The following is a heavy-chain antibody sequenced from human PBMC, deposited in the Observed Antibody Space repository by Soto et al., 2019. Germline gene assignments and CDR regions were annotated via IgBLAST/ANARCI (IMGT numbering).Heavy chain of an antibody. Sequence: QVQLQESGPGLVKPSQTLSLTCTVSGGSISSGGYYWSWIRQHPGKGLEWIGYIYYSGSTYYNPSLKSRVTISVDPSQNQSPLKLSSVTAADTAVYYCARAERRASYYYYYGMDVWGQGTTVTVSS. V-gene: IGHV4-31*03. CDR2: IYYSGST. CDR3: ARAERRASYYYYYGMDV. CDR1: GGSISSGGYY. J-gene: IGHJ6*02.